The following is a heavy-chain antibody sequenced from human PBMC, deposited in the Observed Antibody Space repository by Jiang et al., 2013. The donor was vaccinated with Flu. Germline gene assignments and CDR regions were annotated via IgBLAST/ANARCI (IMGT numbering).Heavy chain of an antibody. CDR3: ARDLPRGDFWSGYSDY. V-gene: IGHV1-69*01. J-gene: IGHJ4*02. CDR2: IIPIFGTA. CDR1: GGTFSSYA. Sequence: GAEVKKPGSSVKVSCKASGGTFSSYAISWVRQAPGQGLEWMGGIIPIFGTANYAQKFQGRVTITADESTSTAYMELSSLRSEDTAVYYCARDLPRGDFWSGYSDYWGQGTLVTVSS. D-gene: IGHD3-3*01.